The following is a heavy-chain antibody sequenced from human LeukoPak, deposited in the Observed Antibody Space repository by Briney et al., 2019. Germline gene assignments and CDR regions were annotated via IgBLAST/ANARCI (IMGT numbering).Heavy chain of an antibody. CDR3: AKVLLNNDDSGYSGFDY. Sequence: GGSLRLSCAASGFNFATYAVTWVRQAPGKGLEWVSSVSDRGGTTYYADSARGRFIISRDNSKNTLFLQMNSLGSGDTAVYYCAKVLLNNDDSGYSGFDYWGQGTLVTVSS. J-gene: IGHJ4*02. V-gene: IGHV3-23*01. CDR2: VSDRGGTT. CDR1: GFNFATYA. D-gene: IGHD3-22*01.